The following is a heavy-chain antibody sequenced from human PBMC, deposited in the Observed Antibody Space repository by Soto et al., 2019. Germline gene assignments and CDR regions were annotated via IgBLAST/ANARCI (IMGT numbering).Heavy chain of an antibody. D-gene: IGHD3-22*01. V-gene: IGHV1-69*01. CDR2: IIPIFGTA. J-gene: IGHJ3*02. CDR1: GGTFSSYA. Sequence: QVQLVQSGAEVKKPGSSVKVSCKASGGTFSSYAISWVRQAPGQGLEWMGGIIPIFGTANYAQKFQGRVTITADESTSTAYMELSSLRSEDTDVYYCARGTNYYDSSGYYSSAENAFDIWGQGTMVTVCS. CDR3: ARGTNYYDSSGYYSSAENAFDI.